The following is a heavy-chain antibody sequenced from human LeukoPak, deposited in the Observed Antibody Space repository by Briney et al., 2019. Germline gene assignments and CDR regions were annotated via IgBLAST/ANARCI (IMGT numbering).Heavy chain of an antibody. CDR2: INPNSGGT. Sequence: ASVKVSCKASGYTFTGYYMHWVRQAPGQGLEWMGWINPNSGGTNYAQKFQGRVTMTRDTSISTAHMELSRLRSDDTAVYYCARLRIYYDSSGLLRGFDYWGQGTLVTVSS. CDR3: ARLRIYYDSSGLLRGFDY. V-gene: IGHV1-2*02. CDR1: GYTFTGYY. J-gene: IGHJ4*02. D-gene: IGHD3-22*01.